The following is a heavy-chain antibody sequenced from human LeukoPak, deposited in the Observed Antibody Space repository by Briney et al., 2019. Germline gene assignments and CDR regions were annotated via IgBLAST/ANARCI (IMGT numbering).Heavy chain of an antibody. CDR3: VRDGSGYDY. D-gene: IGHD6-19*01. V-gene: IGHV3-7*05. Sequence: GGPLRLSCAASGFTFSNYWMSWVRQAPGKGLEWVANINQGGSEKYYLNSVKGRFTISRDNAKNSLYLQMNSLRTDDTAIYYCVRDGSGYDYWGQGTLVTVSS. CDR2: INQGGSEK. J-gene: IGHJ4*02. CDR1: GFTFSNYW.